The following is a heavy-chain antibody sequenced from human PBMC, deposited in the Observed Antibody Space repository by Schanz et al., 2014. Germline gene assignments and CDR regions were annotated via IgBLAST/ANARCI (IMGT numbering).Heavy chain of an antibody. Sequence: QVQLVQSGPEVQKPGASVMLSCKTSGYSFNLFGVSWVRQAPGQGLEWMGWISAYNGNMNYAPKFQGRVTMTRNTSTSTAYMELRGLRSDDTAVYYCARKGMPPIWSGYPYFFDFWGQGTLVTVSS. CDR1: GYSFNLFG. V-gene: IGHV1-18*04. CDR2: ISAYNGNM. CDR3: ARKGMPPIWSGYPYFFDF. D-gene: IGHD3-3*01. J-gene: IGHJ4*02.